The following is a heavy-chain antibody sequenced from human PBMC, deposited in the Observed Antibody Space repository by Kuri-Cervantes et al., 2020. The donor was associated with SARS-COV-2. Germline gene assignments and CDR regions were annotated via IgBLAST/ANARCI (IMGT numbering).Heavy chain of an antibody. V-gene: IGHV3-23*01. D-gene: IGHD2-2*01. CDR3: ARDYCSSTSCYFYYYYGMDV. Sequence: GGSLRLSCAASGFTFSSYAMSWVRQAPGKGLEWVSAISGSGGSTYYADSVKGRFTISRDNSKNTLYLQMNSLRAEDTAVYYCARDYCSSTSCYFYYYYGMDVWGQGTTVTVSS. CDR2: ISGSGGST. J-gene: IGHJ6*02. CDR1: GFTFSSYA.